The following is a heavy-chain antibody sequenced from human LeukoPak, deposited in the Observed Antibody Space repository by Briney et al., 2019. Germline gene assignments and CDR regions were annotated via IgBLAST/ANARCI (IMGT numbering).Heavy chain of an antibody. CDR3: ARHRDLDYGDYEMGY. CDR1: GGSISSYY. Sequence: SETLSLTCTVSGGSISSYYWSWIRQPPGKGLEWIGYIYYSGSTNYNPSLKSRVTISVDTSKNQFSLKLSSVTAADTAVYYCARHRDLDYGDYEMGYWGQGTLVTVSS. J-gene: IGHJ4*02. CDR2: IYYSGST. D-gene: IGHD4-17*01. V-gene: IGHV4-59*08.